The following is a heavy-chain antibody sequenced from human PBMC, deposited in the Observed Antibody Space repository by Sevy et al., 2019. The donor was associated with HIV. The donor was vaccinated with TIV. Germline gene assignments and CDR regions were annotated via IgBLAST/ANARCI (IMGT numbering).Heavy chain of an antibody. D-gene: IGHD3-9*01. CDR3: AKDFTGFYGMDV. V-gene: IGHV3-30*18. CDR1: GLTLRNYG. CDR2: ISYDGRSK. Sequence: GGSLRLSCAVSGLTLRNYGMHWVRQAPGKGLEWVAVISYDGRSKYYGDSVKGGVTISRDNSKNTLYLQMNILTTEDTAVYYCAKDFTGFYGMDVWGQGTTVTVSS. J-gene: IGHJ6*02.